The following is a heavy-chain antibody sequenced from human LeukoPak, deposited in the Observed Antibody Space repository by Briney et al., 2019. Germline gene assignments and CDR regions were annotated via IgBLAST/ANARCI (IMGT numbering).Heavy chain of an antibody. CDR2: ISNFDGDT. Sequence: PGASVKVSCKASGRLFTSYGIAWVRQAPGEGLEWVGWISNFDGDTKVAENLQGRVTLTTDSSTSTAYMVLTNLKFDDTAVYYCVRARGCSNCVLTDGFDSWGQGTKATVSS. CDR3: VRARGCSNCVLTDGFDS. D-gene: IGHD6-13*01. CDR1: GRLFTSYG. V-gene: IGHV1-18*01. J-gene: IGHJ3*01.